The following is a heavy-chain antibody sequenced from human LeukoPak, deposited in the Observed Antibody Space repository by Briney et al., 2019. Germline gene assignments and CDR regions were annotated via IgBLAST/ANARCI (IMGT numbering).Heavy chain of an antibody. CDR3: ARVQRGIAVALDY. D-gene: IGHD6-19*01. V-gene: IGHV3-48*03. CDR1: GFTFSSYE. Sequence: PGGSLRLSCAASGFTFSSYEMNWVRQAPGKGLEWVSYISTTGSSNYYADSVKGRFTISRDNVKNLLYLQMNSLRAEDTAVYYCARVQRGIAVALDYWGQGTLATVSS. J-gene: IGHJ4*02. CDR2: ISTTGSSN.